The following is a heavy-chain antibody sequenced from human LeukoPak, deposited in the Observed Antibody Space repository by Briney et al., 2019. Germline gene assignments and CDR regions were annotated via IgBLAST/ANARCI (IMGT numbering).Heavy chain of an antibody. Sequence: PGGSLRLSCEVSGFSFSNFAMSWVRQAPGKGLEWVSSISSSSSYIYYADSVKGRFTISRDNAKNSLYLQMNSLRAEDTAVYYCARAKAVADSWGQGTLVTVYS. CDR1: GFSFSNFA. D-gene: IGHD6-19*01. CDR3: ARAKAVADS. CDR2: ISSSSSYI. J-gene: IGHJ4*02. V-gene: IGHV3-21*01.